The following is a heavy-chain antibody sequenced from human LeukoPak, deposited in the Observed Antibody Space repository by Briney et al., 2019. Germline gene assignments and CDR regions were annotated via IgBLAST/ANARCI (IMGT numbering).Heavy chain of an antibody. J-gene: IGHJ4*02. CDR3: ARGVEPLAANTLAY. V-gene: IGHV3-23*01. Sequence: TEGSLRLSCAASGFTFSTYAMHWVRQAPGKGLEWVSSISSSGGGTWYAGPVKGRFAISRDNSKNTLFLQMDSLRVEYTDRYYCARGVEPLAANTLAYWGQGTLVTVSS. CDR2: ISSSGGGT. CDR1: GFTFSTYA. D-gene: IGHD1-14*01.